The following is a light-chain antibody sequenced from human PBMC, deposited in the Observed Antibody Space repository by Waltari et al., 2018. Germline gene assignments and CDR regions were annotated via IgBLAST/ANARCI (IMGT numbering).Light chain of an antibody. CDR1: QTVRSY. CDR2: DAS. V-gene: IGKV3-11*01. Sequence: IVLTPSPATLSLSPGERATLSCRASQTVRSYLAWYKQRPGQTPRLLIFDASSRATGISAKFSGSGSGTDFTLTVSNLEPEDFAVYYCQQRSNWPYTFGQGTRVEIK. J-gene: IGKJ2*01. CDR3: QQRSNWPYT.